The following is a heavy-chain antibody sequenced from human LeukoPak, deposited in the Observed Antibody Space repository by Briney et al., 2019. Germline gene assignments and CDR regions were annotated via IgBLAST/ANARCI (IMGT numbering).Heavy chain of an antibody. J-gene: IGHJ4*02. D-gene: IGHD2-21*02. CDR2: ISGSGGST. CDR1: GFTFSSYA. CDR3: AKDLSSKPYCGGDCYLDY. V-gene: IGHV3-23*01. Sequence: GGSLRLSCAASGFTFSSYAMSWVRQAPGKGLEWVSAISGSGGSTYYADSVKGRFTISRDNSKNTLYLQMNSLRAEDTAVYYCAKDLSSKPYCGGDCYLDYWGQGTLVTVSS.